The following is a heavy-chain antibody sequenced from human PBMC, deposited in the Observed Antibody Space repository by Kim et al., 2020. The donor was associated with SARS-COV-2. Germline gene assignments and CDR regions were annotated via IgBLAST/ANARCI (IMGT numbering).Heavy chain of an antibody. V-gene: IGHV4-39*01. CDR3: TQRKGGEDPLFDY. D-gene: IGHD3-16*01. CDR2: IYYSGST. Sequence: SETLSLTCTVSGGSISSSSYYWGWIRQPPGKGLEWIGSIYYSGSTYYNPSLKSRVTISVDTSKNQFSLKLSSVTAADTAVYYCTQRKGGEDPLFDYWGQGTLVTVSS. J-gene: IGHJ4*02. CDR1: GGSISSSSYY.